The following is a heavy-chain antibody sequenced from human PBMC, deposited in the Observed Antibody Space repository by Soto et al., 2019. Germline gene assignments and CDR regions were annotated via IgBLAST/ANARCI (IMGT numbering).Heavy chain of an antibody. D-gene: IGHD1-26*01. Sequence: PSVTLSLPCTVSGVSVTASYLSWIRQTPGKTLEWIGYIYHSGTTTYNPSLKSRVSISVDTSKNQFSLRLTSVIAADTAVYYCARDMPYGAGSLAGCDYWGQGIRVTVSS. J-gene: IGHJ4*02. CDR3: ARDMPYGAGSLAGCDY. CDR2: IYHSGTT. CDR1: GVSVTASY. V-gene: IGHV4-59*02.